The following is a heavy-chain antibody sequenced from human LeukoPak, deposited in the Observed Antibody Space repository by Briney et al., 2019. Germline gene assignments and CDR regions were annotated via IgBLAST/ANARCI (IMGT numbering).Heavy chain of an antibody. Sequence: GGSLRLSCAASGFTFSTYTMTWVRQAPGKGLEWVSGMSGSGSSTFYADPVKGRFTISRDNSKNTLYLQMNGLRVEDTAVYYCVPPRGSNDMDVRGQGTTVTVS. CDR2: MSGSGSST. CDR1: GFTFSTYT. J-gene: IGHJ6*02. D-gene: IGHD3-16*01. V-gene: IGHV3-23*01. CDR3: VPPRGSNDMDV.